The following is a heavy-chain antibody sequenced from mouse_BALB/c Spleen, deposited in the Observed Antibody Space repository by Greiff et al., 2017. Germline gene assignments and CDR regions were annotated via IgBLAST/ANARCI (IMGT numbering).Heavy chain of an antibody. CDR2: IWGDGST. CDR1: GFSLTGYG. Sequence: VKLMESGPGLVAPSQSLSITCTVSGFSLTGYGVNWVRQPPGKGLEWLGMIWGDGSTDYNSALKSRLSISKDNSKSQVFLKMNSLQTDDTARYYCARDGGYGNSEFAMDYWGQGTSVTVSS. J-gene: IGHJ4*01. V-gene: IGHV2-6-7*01. CDR3: ARDGGYGNSEFAMDY. D-gene: IGHD2-1*01.